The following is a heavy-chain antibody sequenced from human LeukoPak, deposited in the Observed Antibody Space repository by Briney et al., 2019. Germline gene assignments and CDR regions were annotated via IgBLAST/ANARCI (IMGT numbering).Heavy chain of an antibody. V-gene: IGHV4-4*07. CDR3: ARHQTNNFGPGTPFDF. J-gene: IGHJ3*01. CDR1: SGSISNY. Sequence: SEILSLTCTVSSGSISNYWSWIRQPAGKGLEWIGRIYTTGSTNYSPSLKSRVTISVDTSRNQFSLKLSSVTAADTAVYYCARHQTNNFGPGTPFDFWGQGTMVTVSS. CDR2: IYTTGST. D-gene: IGHD1-20*01.